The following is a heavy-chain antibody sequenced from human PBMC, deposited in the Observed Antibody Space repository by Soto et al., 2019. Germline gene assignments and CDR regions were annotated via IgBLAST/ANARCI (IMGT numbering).Heavy chain of an antibody. CDR3: AGAFRSGSYRFDY. CDR2: IYYSGTT. V-gene: IGHV4-59*01. Sequence: SETLSLTCTVSTASFSSYSWSWIRQPPGKGLEWIGYIYYSGTTTYNPSLKSRLTMSLDTSKNQFSLRLTSVTAADTAVYYCAGAFRSGSYRFDYWGQGALVTVSS. D-gene: IGHD3-10*01. J-gene: IGHJ4*02. CDR1: TASFSSYS.